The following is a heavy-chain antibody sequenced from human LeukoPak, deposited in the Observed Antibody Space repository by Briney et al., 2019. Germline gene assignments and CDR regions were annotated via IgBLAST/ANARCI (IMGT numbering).Heavy chain of an antibody. V-gene: IGHV1-2*02. CDR3: ASEIAVAGTSLDY. J-gene: IGHJ4*02. Sequence: GASVKVSCKASGYSFTGYYMHWVRQAPGQGLEWMGWINPNSGGTNYAQKFQGRVTMTRDTSISTAYMELSRLRSDDTAVYYCASEIAVAGTSLDYWGQGTLVTVSP. D-gene: IGHD6-19*01. CDR1: GYSFTGYY. CDR2: INPNSGGT.